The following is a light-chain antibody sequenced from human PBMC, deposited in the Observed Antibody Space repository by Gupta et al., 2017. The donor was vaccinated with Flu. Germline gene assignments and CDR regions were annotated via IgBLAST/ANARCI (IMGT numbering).Light chain of an antibody. J-gene: IGKJ1*01. Sequence: PVTLGQPASISCRSSQSLVHSNGNTYLTWLQQRPGQSPRRLIYRVSNRDSGVPDRFSGSGSGTDFTLKISRVEAEDVGVYYCMQGTHWPTFGQGTXVEIK. CDR1: QSLVHSNGNTY. CDR3: MQGTHWPT. V-gene: IGKV2-30*02. CDR2: RVS.